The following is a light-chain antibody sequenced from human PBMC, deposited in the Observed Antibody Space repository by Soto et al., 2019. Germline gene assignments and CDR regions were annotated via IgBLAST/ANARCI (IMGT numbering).Light chain of an antibody. J-gene: IGKJ1*01. CDR2: GAS. V-gene: IGKV3-20*01. CDR1: QSVSSSY. CDR3: QQYGSSRWT. Sequence: IVLTHSPGSLSLSPGERATLSCRASQSVSSSYLAWYQQKPGQAPRLLIYGASTRATGIPDRFSGSGSGTDFTLTISTLEPEDFAVYYCQQYGSSRWTFGQGTKVDI.